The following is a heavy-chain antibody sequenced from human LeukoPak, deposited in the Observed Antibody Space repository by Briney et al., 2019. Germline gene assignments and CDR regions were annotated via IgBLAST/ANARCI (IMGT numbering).Heavy chain of an antibody. CDR3: ARARSVYCSGGSCYWFDP. Sequence: SQTLSLTCTVSGGSISSGSYYWRWIRQPAGKGLEWIGRIYTSGSTNYNPSLKSRVTISVDTSKNQFSLKLSSVTAAGTAVYYCARARSVYCSGGSCYWFDPWGQGTLVTVSS. CDR1: GGSISSGSYY. J-gene: IGHJ5*02. V-gene: IGHV4-61*02. D-gene: IGHD2-15*01. CDR2: IYTSGST.